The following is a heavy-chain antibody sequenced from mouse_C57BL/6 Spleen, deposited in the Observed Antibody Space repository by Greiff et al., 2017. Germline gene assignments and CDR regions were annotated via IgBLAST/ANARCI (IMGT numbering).Heavy chain of an antibody. CDR3: ARKDYGSSYVAY. D-gene: IGHD1-1*01. Sequence: VQLQQPGAELVKPGASVKLSCKASGYTFTSYWMQWVKQRPGQGLEWIGEIDPSDSYTNYNQKFKGKATLTVDTSSSTAYMQLSSLTSEDSAVYYCARKDYGSSYVAYWGQGTLVTVSA. CDR1: GYTFTSYW. CDR2: IDPSDSYT. J-gene: IGHJ3*01. V-gene: IGHV1-50*01.